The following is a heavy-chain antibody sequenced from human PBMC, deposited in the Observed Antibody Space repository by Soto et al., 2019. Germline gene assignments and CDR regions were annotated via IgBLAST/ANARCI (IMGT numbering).Heavy chain of an antibody. D-gene: IGHD6-13*01. Sequence: PGGSLRLSCAASGFTVSNNYMSWVRQAPGKGLEWVSVIYSGGSTYYADSVKGRFTISRDNSKNTLYLQMNSLRAEDTAVYYCASTQQLAEYYYYGMDVWGQGTTVTVSS. CDR3: ASTQQLAEYYYYGMDV. V-gene: IGHV3-53*01. J-gene: IGHJ6*02. CDR1: GFTVSNNY. CDR2: IYSGGST.